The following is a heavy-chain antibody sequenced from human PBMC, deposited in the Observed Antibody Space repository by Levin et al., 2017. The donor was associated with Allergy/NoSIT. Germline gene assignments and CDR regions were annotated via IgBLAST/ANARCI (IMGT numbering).Heavy chain of an antibody. CDR2: ISYDGSNK. Sequence: GGSLRLSCAASGFTFSSYAMHWVRQAPGKGLEWVAVISYDGSNKYYADSVKGRFTISRDNSKNTLYLQMNSLRAEDTAVYYCAREVIAAAGTFDYWGQGTLVTVSS. CDR1: GFTFSSYA. D-gene: IGHD6-13*01. CDR3: AREVIAAAGTFDY. J-gene: IGHJ4*02. V-gene: IGHV3-30*04.